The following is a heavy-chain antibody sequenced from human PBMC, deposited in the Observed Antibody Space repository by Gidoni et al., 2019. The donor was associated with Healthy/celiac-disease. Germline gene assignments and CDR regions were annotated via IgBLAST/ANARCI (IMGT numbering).Heavy chain of an antibody. CDR2: IYYSGST. D-gene: IGHD6-19*01. J-gene: IGHJ3*02. CDR3: ARPRLGSSGWWASDDAFDI. Sequence: HLQLQESGPGLVKPSETLSLTCTVSGGSISSSSYFWGWIRQPPGKGLEWIGSIYYSGSTYYNPSLKSRVTISVDTSKNQFSLKLSSVTAADTAVYYCARPRLGSSGWWASDDAFDIWGQGTMVTVSS. V-gene: IGHV4-39*01. CDR1: GGSISSSSYF.